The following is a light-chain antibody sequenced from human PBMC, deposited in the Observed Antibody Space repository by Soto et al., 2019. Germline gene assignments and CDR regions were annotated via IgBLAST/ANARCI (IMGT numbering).Light chain of an antibody. CDR1: ATNVGTYNL. CDR3: CSYEGSSTFV. V-gene: IGLV2-23*02. CDR2: DTS. Sequence: QSVLTQPASVSGSRGKSITFSCTGSATNVGTYNLVSWYQQHPGRAPKLIIYDTSKRLSGISDRFSGSQSGYTASLTISGLQADDEADYFCCSYEGSSTFVFGPGTKVTVL. J-gene: IGLJ1*01.